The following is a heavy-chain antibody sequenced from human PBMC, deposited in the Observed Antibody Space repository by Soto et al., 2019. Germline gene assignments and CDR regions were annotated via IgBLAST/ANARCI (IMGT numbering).Heavy chain of an antibody. J-gene: IGHJ6*02. CDR1: GFTFSSYA. CDR2: ISYDGSNK. D-gene: IGHD1-26*01. Sequence: GGSLRLSCAASGFTFSSYAMHWVRQAPGKGLEWVAVISYDGSNKYYADSVKGRFAISRDNSKNTLYLQMNSLRAEDTAVYYCARDLPGAYNYGMDVWGQGTTVTVSS. CDR3: ARDLPGAYNYGMDV. V-gene: IGHV3-30*09.